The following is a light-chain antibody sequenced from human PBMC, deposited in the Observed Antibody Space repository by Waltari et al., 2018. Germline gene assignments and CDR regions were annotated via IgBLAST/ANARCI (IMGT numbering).Light chain of an antibody. CDR3: MQALQTPYT. Sequence: DIVMTQSPLPLPVTPGAPASISCRSSQSLLHSNGYNYLDWYLQKPGQSPQLLIYLGSNRASGVPDRFSGSGSGTDFTLKISRVEAEDVGVYYCMQALQTPYTFGQGTKLEI. CDR2: LGS. J-gene: IGKJ2*01. CDR1: QSLLHSNGYNY. V-gene: IGKV2-28*01.